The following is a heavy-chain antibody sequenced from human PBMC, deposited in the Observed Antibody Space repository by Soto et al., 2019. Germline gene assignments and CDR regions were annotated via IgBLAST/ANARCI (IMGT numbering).Heavy chain of an antibody. D-gene: IGHD1-26*01. CDR1: GFTFISYA. Sequence: EVQLLESGGGLVQPGGSLRLSCAASGFTFISYAMNWVRQAPGKGLQWVSAISGGGDATFYADSVKGRFTNSRDNSRNTGTLQMNRLGGHDTAVYYCARKVPGATTRPDYWYFDLWGRGTLVTVSS. CDR3: ARKVPGATTRPDYWYFDL. J-gene: IGHJ2*01. CDR2: ISGGGDAT. V-gene: IGHV3-23*01.